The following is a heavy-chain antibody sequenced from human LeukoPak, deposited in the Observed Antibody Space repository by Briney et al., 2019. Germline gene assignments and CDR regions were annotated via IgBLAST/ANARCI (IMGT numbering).Heavy chain of an antibody. CDR3: ARVFVWNRFPHWSDP. J-gene: IGHJ5*02. V-gene: IGHV4-34*01. CDR1: GGSFSGYY. CDR2: INHSGST. Sequence: SETLSLTCAVYGGSFSGYYWSWIRQPPGKGLEWIGEINHSGSTNYNPSLKSRVTISVDTSKNQFSLKLSSVTAADTAVYYCARVFVWNRFPHWSDPWGQGTLVTVSS. D-gene: IGHD1-1*01.